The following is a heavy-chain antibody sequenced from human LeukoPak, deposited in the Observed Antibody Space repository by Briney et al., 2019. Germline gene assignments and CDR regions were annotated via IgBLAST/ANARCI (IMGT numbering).Heavy chain of an antibody. CDR2: INGEGSSA. CDR3: AREYQVAAGSPV. J-gene: IGHJ4*02. Sequence: GGSLRLSCAASRFTFSSYWMHWVRQAPGKGLLWVSRINGEGSSAYYADSVKGRFTISRDNANNTLYLQMNSLRDEDTAVYYCAREYQVAAGSPVWGQGTLVTVSS. V-gene: IGHV3-74*01. CDR1: RFTFSSYW. D-gene: IGHD6-13*01.